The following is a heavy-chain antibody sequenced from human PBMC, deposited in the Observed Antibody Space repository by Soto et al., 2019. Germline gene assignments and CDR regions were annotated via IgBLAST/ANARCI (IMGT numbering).Heavy chain of an antibody. Sequence: GGSLRLSCAASGFTFSSYGMHWVRQAPGKGLEWVAIITYDGRNDYFADSVKGRFTISRDNPKNTLYLQMNSLRVEDTAVYYFAKDWALAAARNIFDGWGQGTPVTVSS. V-gene: IGHV3-30*18. J-gene: IGHJ4*02. D-gene: IGHD6-13*01. CDR3: AKDWALAAARNIFDG. CDR2: ITYDGRND. CDR1: GFTFSSYG.